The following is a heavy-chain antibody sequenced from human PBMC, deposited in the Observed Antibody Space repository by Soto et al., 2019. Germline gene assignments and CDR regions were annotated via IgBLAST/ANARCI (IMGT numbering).Heavy chain of an antibody. CDR3: ARLFISSPGYYYYYYMDV. CDR1: GGSISSYY. V-gene: IGHV4-59*08. D-gene: IGHD6-13*01. J-gene: IGHJ6*03. CDR2: IYYSGST. Sequence: PSETLSLTCTVSGGSISSYYWSWIRQPPGKGLEWIGYIYYSGSTNYNPSLKSRVTISVDTSKNQFSLKLSSVTAADTAVYYCARLFISSPGYYYYYYMDVWGKGTTVTVSS.